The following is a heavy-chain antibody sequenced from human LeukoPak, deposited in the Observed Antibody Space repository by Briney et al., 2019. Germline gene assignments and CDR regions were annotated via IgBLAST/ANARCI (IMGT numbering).Heavy chain of an antibody. V-gene: IGHV3-33*01. CDR2: IWFDGSNK. Sequence: PGGSLILSCAASGFTFSSYGMHWVRQAPGKGLEWVAVIWFDGSNKYYADSVKGRFTISRDNSKNTLYLQMNSLRAEDTAVYYCARAGIAADWFDPWGQGTLVTVSS. CDR1: GFTFSSYG. J-gene: IGHJ5*02. CDR3: ARAGIAADWFDP. D-gene: IGHD6-13*01.